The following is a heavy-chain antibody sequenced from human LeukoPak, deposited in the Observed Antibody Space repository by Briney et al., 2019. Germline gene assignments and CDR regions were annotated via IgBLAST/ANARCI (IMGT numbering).Heavy chain of an antibody. Sequence: MSGGSLRLSCAASGFTFSSYSMNWVRQAPGKGLEWVSSISSSSTYIYYADSLKGRFTTSRDNAKNSLSLQMNSLRAEDTAVYYCARDTHCSSTSCYNAFDIWGQGTMVTVSS. CDR3: ARDTHCSSTSCYNAFDI. J-gene: IGHJ3*02. D-gene: IGHD2-2*02. V-gene: IGHV3-21*01. CDR2: ISSSSTYI. CDR1: GFTFSSYS.